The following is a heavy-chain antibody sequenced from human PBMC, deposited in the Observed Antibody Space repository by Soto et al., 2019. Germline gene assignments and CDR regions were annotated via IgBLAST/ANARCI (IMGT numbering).Heavy chain of an antibody. CDR3: ARPSTTTAGGLGY. J-gene: IGHJ4*02. CDR2: IYYSGST. Sequence: QVQLQESGPGLVKPSQTLSLTCTVSGGSISSGDYYWSWIRQPPGKGLEWIGYIYYSGSTYYNPSRKHRITTPAATSKNQFSLKLSSVTAAETAVYYFARPSTTTAGGLGYWGQGTLVTVSS. D-gene: IGHD4-4*01. V-gene: IGHV4-30-4*01. CDR1: GGSISSGDYY.